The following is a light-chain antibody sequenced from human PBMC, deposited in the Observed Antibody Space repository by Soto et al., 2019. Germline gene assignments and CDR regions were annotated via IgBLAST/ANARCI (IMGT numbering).Light chain of an antibody. Sequence: QTVVTQPPSVSGAPGQRVTISCTGSSSNIGAGYDVHWYQQLPGTAPKLLIYGNSNRPSGVPDRFSGSKSGTSASLAITGLQAEDEADYYWQSYDSSLSGSGVFGGGTKLTVL. CDR2: GNS. CDR3: QSYDSSLSGSGV. J-gene: IGLJ3*02. CDR1: SSNIGAGYD. V-gene: IGLV1-40*01.